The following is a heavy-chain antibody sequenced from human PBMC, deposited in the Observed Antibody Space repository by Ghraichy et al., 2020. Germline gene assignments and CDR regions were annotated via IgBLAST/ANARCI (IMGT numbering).Heavy chain of an antibody. V-gene: IGHV4-31*03. Sequence: SPTLSLTCTVSGGSISSDDFRWGWIRQPPGKGLEWIANVFASGRADYNPFLKSRVTISVDTSRNQFSLKLTSLTAADTAVYYCARRNSYDSGGYSSYLDTWGQGTLVTVSS. CDR1: GGSISSDDFR. D-gene: IGHD3-22*01. CDR3: ARRNSYDSGGYSSYLDT. CDR2: VFASGRA. J-gene: IGHJ4*02.